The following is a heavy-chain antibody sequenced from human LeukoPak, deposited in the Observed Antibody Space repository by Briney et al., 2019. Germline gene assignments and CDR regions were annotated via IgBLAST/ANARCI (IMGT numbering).Heavy chain of an antibody. CDR3: ASTHCASPSCYSYYYSGLDV. J-gene: IGHJ6*02. CDR1: GGSISSGTHY. Sequence: PPQTLSLTCAVSGGSISSGTHYWNWIRQHPGQGLEWIGHVYNTGSAYYNPSLMSRVSISIDTSENQFSLKLSSVTAADTAVYYCASTHCASPSCYSYYYSGLDVWGQGTTVIVSS. V-gene: IGHV4-31*11. CDR2: VYNTGSA. D-gene: IGHD2-2*01.